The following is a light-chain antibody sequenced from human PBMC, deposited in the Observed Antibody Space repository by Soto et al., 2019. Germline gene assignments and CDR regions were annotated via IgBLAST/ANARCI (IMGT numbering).Light chain of an antibody. CDR3: QQYGSSPPYT. Sequence: EIVMTQSPGTLSLSPGERATLSCRASQTINNNFLGWYQQKPGQPPRLLIFAASRRATGSPDRFSGSGSGTDFTLTISRVEPGDFGVYYCQQYGSSPPYTFGLGTKLDIK. V-gene: IGKV3-20*01. CDR1: QTINNNF. J-gene: IGKJ2*01. CDR2: AAS.